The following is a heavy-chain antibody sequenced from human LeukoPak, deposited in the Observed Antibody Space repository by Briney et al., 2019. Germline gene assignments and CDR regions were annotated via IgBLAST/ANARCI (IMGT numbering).Heavy chain of an antibody. CDR3: ARDRRYSYGTGFDP. J-gene: IGHJ5*02. Sequence: SETLSLTCTVSGGSISSGSYYWSWIRQPAGKGLEWIGRIYTSGSTNYNPSLKSRVTISVDTSKNQFSLKLSSVAADTAVYYCARDRRYSYGTGFDPWGQGTLVTVSS. CDR2: IYTSGST. D-gene: IGHD5-18*01. V-gene: IGHV4-61*02. CDR1: GGSISSGSYY.